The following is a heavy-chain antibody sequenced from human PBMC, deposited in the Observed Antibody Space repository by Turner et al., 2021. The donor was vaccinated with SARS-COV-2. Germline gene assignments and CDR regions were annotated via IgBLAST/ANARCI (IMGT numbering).Heavy chain of an antibody. Sequence: EVQLVESGGGLVQPGRSLRLSCAASGFIFDDYAMHWVRQAPGKGLEWVSLIYSGGSTDYADSVKGRFTISRDNSKNTLSLQMNSLRAEDTAVYYCARHKWRRGAFDYWGQGTLVTVSS. CDR1: GFIFDDYA. J-gene: IGHJ4*02. D-gene: IGHD5-12*01. CDR2: IYSGGST. CDR3: ARHKWRRGAFDY. V-gene: IGHV3-66*04.